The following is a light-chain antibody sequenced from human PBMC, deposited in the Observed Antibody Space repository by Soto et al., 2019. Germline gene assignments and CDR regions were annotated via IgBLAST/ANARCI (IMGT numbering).Light chain of an antibody. Sequence: DIVMTQSPDSRAVSLGERATINCKSSQSVLYSSNNKNYLAWYQQKPGQPPKLLIYWASTRESGVPDRFSGSGSGTDFTLTISSLQAEDVAVYYCQQYTGPWTFGQGTKVEIK. J-gene: IGKJ1*01. CDR1: QSVLYSSNNKNY. CDR3: QQYTGPWT. V-gene: IGKV4-1*01. CDR2: WAS.